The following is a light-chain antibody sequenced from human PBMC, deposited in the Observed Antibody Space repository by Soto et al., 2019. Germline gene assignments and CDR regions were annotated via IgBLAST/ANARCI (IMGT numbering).Light chain of an antibody. V-gene: IGKV3-15*01. CDR1: QSVSSN. CDR3: QQYKTWPCT. CDR2: GVS. Sequence: IVMTHSPAPLSVSTGERATLSCMASQSVSSNLAWYQQKPGQAPRLLIYGVSTRATGIPARFSGSGSGTEFTLTISSLQSEDFAVYYCQQYKTWPCTFGEGTKVDI. J-gene: IGKJ1*01.